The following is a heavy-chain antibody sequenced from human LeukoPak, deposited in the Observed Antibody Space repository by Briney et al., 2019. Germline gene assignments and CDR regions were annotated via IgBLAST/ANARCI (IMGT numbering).Heavy chain of an antibody. Sequence: SETLSLTCTVSGGSISSGGYYWSWIRQPPGKGLEWIGYIYHSGSTYYNPSLKSRVTISVDRSKNQFSLKLSSVTAADTAVYYCARDIRGWSGGDYWGQGTLVTVSS. D-gene: IGHD6-19*01. CDR2: IYHSGST. CDR1: GGSISSGGYY. V-gene: IGHV4-30-2*01. J-gene: IGHJ4*02. CDR3: ARDIRGWSGGDY.